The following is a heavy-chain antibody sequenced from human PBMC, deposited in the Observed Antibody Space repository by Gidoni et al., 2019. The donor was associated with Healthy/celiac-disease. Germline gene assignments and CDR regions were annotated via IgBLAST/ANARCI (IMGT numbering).Heavy chain of an antibody. CDR3: ARGSPSNPRFDY. D-gene: IGHD4-4*01. Sequence: QVQLQESGPGLVKPSQTLSLTCTVSGGSISSGGYYWSWIRQHPGKGLEGSGYIYYSGSTYYNPSLKSRVTISVDTSKNQFSLKLSSVTAADTAVYYCARGSPSNPRFDYWGQGTLVTVSS. CDR2: IYYSGST. CDR1: GGSISSGGYY. J-gene: IGHJ4*02. V-gene: IGHV4-31*03.